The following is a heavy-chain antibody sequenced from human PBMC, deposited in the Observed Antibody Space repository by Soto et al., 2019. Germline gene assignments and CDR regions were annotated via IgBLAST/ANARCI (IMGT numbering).Heavy chain of an antibody. CDR2: IIPIVGTA. D-gene: IGHD3-22*01. V-gene: IGHV1-69*01. Sequence: QVQLVQSGAEVRKPGSSVKVSCKASGGTFSRHAISWVRPAPGQGLEWMGGIIPIVGTANHAQKFQGRVTIIADESTSTVDMELSSLRSEDTAMYYCARGWGYDSNDYYYAYWGQGTLVIVSS. CDR1: GGTFSRHA. CDR3: ARGWGYDSNDYYYAY. J-gene: IGHJ4*02.